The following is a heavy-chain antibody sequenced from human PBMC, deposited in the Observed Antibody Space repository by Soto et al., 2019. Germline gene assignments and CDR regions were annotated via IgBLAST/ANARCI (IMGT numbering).Heavy chain of an antibody. CDR1: GFTFSSYG. J-gene: IGHJ6*02. V-gene: IGHV3-30*03. CDR3: SAEGGPSYDFWSGYYFASVPDIVHGMDV. CDR2: ISYDGSNK. D-gene: IGHD3-3*01. Sequence: GGSLRLSCGASGFTFSSYGMHWVRQAPGKGLEWVAVISYDGSNKYYADSVKGRFTISRDNSKNTLYLQMNSLRAEDTAVYYCSAEGGPSYDFWSGYYFASVPDIVHGMDVWGQGTTVTVSS.